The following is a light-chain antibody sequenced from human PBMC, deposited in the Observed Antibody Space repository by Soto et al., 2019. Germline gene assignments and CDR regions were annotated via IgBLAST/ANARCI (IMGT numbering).Light chain of an antibody. Sequence: QSALTQPASVSGSPGLSISISCTGTSSDVGAYKYVSWYQQHPGKAPKLMIYDVSYRPSGVSYRFSGSKSGNTASLTISGLQAEEEADYDCSSYTRRSIYVIGTGTKLTV. CDR1: SSDVGAYKY. CDR2: DVS. J-gene: IGLJ1*01. CDR3: SSYTRRSIYV. V-gene: IGLV2-14*03.